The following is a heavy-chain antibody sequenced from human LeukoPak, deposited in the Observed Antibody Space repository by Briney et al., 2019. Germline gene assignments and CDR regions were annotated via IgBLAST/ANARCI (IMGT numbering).Heavy chain of an antibody. CDR3: ARDPYSGNYGNYYYYMDV. J-gene: IGHJ6*03. CDR1: GFTFSNYD. V-gene: IGHV3-13*01. CDR2: IGTAGDT. D-gene: IGHD1-26*01. Sequence: GGSLRLSCAASGFTFSNYDMHWVRQATGKGLEWVSAIGTAGDTYYPGSVKGRFTISRENAKNSLYLQMNSLGPEDTAVYYCARDPYSGNYGNYYYYMDVWGKGTTVTISS.